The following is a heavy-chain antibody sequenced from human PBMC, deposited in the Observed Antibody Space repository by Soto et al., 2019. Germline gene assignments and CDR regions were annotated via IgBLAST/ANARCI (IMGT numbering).Heavy chain of an antibody. Sequence: EVQLLESGGGLVQPGGSLRLYCAASGFTFSSYAMSWVHQAPGKGLEWVSAISGSGGSTYYADSVKGRFTISRDNSKNTLYLQMNSLRAEDTAVYYCSKNTEDSNYWYYGMDVWGQGTTVTVSS. CDR3: SKNTEDSNYWYYGMDV. D-gene: IGHD4-4*01. CDR2: ISGSGGST. CDR1: GFTFSSYA. J-gene: IGHJ6*02. V-gene: IGHV3-23*01.